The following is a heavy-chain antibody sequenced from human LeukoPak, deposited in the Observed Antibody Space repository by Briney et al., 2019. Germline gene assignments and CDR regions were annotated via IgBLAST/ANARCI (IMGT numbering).Heavy chain of an antibody. J-gene: IGHJ6*03. V-gene: IGHV3-48*01. CDR3: ASAYSGYDPDYYMDV. CDR1: GFTFSSYS. Sequence: PGGSLRLSCAASGFTFSSYSMNWVRQAPGKGLEWVSYISSSSSTIYYADSVKGRFTISRDNAKNSLYLQMNSLRAEATAVYYCASAYSGYDPDYYMDVWGKGTTVTVSS. CDR2: ISSSSSTI. D-gene: IGHD5-12*01.